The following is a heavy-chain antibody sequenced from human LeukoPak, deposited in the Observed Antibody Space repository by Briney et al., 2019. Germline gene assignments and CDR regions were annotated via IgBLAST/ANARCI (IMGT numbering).Heavy chain of an antibody. D-gene: IGHD3-22*01. V-gene: IGHV4-34*01. J-gene: IGHJ4*02. CDR2: INHSGST. Sequence: SETLSLTCAVYGGSFSGYYWSWIRQPPGKGLEWIGEINHSGSTNYNPSLKSRVTISVDTSKNQFSLKLSSVTAADTAVYYCARLDPYYYDSSGYDDYWGQGTLVTVSS. CDR3: ARLDPYYYDSSGYDDY. CDR1: GGSFSGYY.